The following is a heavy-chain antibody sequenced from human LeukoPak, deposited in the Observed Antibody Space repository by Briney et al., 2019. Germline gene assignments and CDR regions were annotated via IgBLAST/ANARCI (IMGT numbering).Heavy chain of an antibody. CDR3: ARVRVMVYPYYYYGMDV. CDR1: GYTFTDYY. CDR2: TNPNSGGT. J-gene: IGHJ6*02. Sequence: ASVKVSCKASGYTFTDYYMHWVRQAPGQGLEWMGRTNPNSGGTNYAQKFQGRVTMTRDTSISTAYMELSRLRSDDTAVYYCARVRVMVYPYYYYGMDVWGQGTTVTVSS. V-gene: IGHV1-2*06. D-gene: IGHD2-8*01.